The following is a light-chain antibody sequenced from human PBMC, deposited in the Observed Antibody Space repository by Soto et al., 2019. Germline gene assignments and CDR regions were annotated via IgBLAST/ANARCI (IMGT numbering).Light chain of an antibody. CDR3: CSYSSGSTPWV. CDR2: DVS. CDR1: NSDVGGYNY. J-gene: IGLJ1*01. V-gene: IGLV2-14*03. Sequence: QRARTRAVSGTGAALRARPIFSTGNNSDVGGYNYVSWYQHHPGKAPKLIIFDVSDRPSGISDRFSASKSGNTASLTISGLQAEDEADYYCCSYSSGSTPWVFGTGTKVTVL.